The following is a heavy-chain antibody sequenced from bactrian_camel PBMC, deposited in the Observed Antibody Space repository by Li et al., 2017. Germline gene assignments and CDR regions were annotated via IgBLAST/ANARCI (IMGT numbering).Heavy chain of an antibody. V-gene: IGHV3S53*01. CDR2: ISAEGSP. CDR1: GSIYGDAC. Sequence: QVQLVESGGGSVQAGRSLRLSCGASGSIYGDACVGWLRQAPGKECELVSIISAEGSPYYGDSAKGRFTISQDNAKTTVYLQMNSLKPEDTAVYYCAAGTSTGFPFRESAYPYWGQGTQVTVSS. J-gene: IGHJ4*01. D-gene: IGHD5*01. CDR3: AAGTSTGFPFRESAYPY.